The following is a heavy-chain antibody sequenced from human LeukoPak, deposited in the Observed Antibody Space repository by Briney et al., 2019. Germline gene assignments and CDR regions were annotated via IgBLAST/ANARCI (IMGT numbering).Heavy chain of an antibody. CDR2: INSDGRST. D-gene: IGHD3-3*01. V-gene: IGHV3-74*01. Sequence: PGGSLRLSCAASGFTFSTSWMHWVRQVPGKGLVWVSRINSDGRSTDYADSVKGRFTISRDNTKNTLYLQMNSLRVEDTAVYYCAHTVWIGNYFDYWGQGTLVTVSS. CDR1: GFTFSTSW. J-gene: IGHJ4*02. CDR3: AHTVWIGNYFDY.